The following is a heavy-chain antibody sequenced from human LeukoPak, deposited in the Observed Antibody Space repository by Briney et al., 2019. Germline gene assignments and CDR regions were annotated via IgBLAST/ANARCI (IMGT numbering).Heavy chain of an antibody. D-gene: IGHD3-10*01. CDR3: ASGGITMVRGVRIAYYYYYMDV. J-gene: IGHJ6*03. Sequence: GASVKVSCKASGYTVTSYGISWVRQAPGQGLEWMGWISTYKGDTNYARRFQGRVTMTTDTSKTTAYMELRSLTSDDTAVYYCASGGITMVRGVRIAYYYYYMDVWGKGTTVTVSS. V-gene: IGHV1-18*01. CDR2: ISTYKGDT. CDR1: GYTVTSYG.